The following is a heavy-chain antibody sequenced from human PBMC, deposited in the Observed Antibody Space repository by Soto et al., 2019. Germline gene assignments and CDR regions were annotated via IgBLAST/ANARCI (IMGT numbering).Heavy chain of an antibody. CDR3: ARRRYFDTLLDP. CDR2: TYPEDSQT. CDR1: GYSFTSYW. J-gene: IGHJ5*02. V-gene: IGHV5-51*03. Sequence: EVQLVQSGAEVKKPGESLKISCKASGYSFTSYWIGWVRQISGKGLEWMGITYPEDSQTLYSPSFQGQVTISVDKSISTVYLQWSSLKASDTATYCCARRRYFDTLLDPWGQGTLVTVSS. D-gene: IGHD3-9*01.